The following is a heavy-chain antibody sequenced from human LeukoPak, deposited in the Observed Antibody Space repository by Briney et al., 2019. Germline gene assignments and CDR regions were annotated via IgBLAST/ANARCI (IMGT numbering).Heavy chain of an antibody. V-gene: IGHV3-30*14. Sequence: GGSLRLSCAASGFTFNSYAMRWVRQAPGKVLEWVTIVSYDGSNKYYADSVKGRFTISRDNSKNTLYLQMNSLRAEDTAVYYCARESYGDYWGQGTLVTVSS. J-gene: IGHJ4*02. CDR1: GFTFNSYA. CDR3: ARESYGDY. D-gene: IGHD1-26*01. CDR2: VSYDGSNK.